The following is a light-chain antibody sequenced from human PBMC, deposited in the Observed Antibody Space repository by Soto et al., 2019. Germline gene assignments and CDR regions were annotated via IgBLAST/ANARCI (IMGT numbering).Light chain of an antibody. V-gene: IGKV1-5*01. J-gene: IGKJ1*01. CDR1: QSITNW. Sequence: DIQMTQSPSTLSAYVGDRVTITCRASQSITNWVAWYQQKPGKAPKLLIYDASNLESGVPSRFSGGGSGTDFTLTVSSLPPDDFATYYCQQYVNYFPTCGQGTKVEV. CDR2: DAS. CDR3: QQYVNYFPT.